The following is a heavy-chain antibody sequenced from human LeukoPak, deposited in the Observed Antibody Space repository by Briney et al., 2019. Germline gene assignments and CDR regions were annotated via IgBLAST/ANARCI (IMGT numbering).Heavy chain of an antibody. V-gene: IGHV4-4*02. D-gene: IGHD7-27*01. Sequence: PSETLSLTCAVSGDSISSSNWWTWVRQPPGKGLEWIGEISLSRSTNYNASLKSRVTISVDKSNNQFSLKLSSVTAADAAVYYCASRWVLTGEPYWGQGTLVTVSS. CDR3: ASRWVLTGEPY. CDR2: ISLSRST. CDR1: GDSISSSNW. J-gene: IGHJ4*02.